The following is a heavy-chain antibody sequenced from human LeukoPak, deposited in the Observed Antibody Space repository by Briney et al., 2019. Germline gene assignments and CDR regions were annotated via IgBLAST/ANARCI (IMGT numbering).Heavy chain of an antibody. CDR3: VKEKEESEVYGTGYFDS. D-gene: IGHD1-1*01. CDR2: ISWNSGNI. J-gene: IGHJ4*02. Sequence: GGSLRLSCAASGFTFDDYAMHWVRQVPGKGLEWVSGISWNSGNIGYADSVKGRFTISRDNAKNSLYLQMNSLRAEDTAFYYCVKEKEESEVYGTGYFDSWGQGTLVTVSS. V-gene: IGHV3-9*01. CDR1: GFTFDDYA.